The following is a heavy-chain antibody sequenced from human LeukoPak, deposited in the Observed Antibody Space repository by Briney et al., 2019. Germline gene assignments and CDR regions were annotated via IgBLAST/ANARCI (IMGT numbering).Heavy chain of an antibody. Sequence: GGSLRLSCAASGFTFSSYGMNWVRQAPGKGLEWVSSISSSSSYIYYAGSVKGRFTISRDNAKNSLYLQMNSLRAEDTAVYYCALVATHNVWAFDYWGQGTLVTVSS. CDR2: ISSSSSYI. V-gene: IGHV3-21*01. D-gene: IGHD5-12*01. J-gene: IGHJ4*02. CDR3: ALVATHNVWAFDY. CDR1: GFTFSSYG.